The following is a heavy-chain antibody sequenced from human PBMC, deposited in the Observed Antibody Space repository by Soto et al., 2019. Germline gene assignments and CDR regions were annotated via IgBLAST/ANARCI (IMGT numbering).Heavy chain of an antibody. CDR1: GFTFSCYS. CDR3: ARDPYYDSSGFDY. CDR2: ISSSSSTI. V-gene: IGHV3-48*01. J-gene: IGHJ4*02. D-gene: IGHD3-22*01. Sequence: EVQLVESGGGLVQPGGSLRLSCAASGFTFSCYSMNWVRQAPGKGLEWVSYISSSSSTIYYADSVKGRFTISRDNAKNSLYLQMNSLRAEDTAVYYCARDPYYDSSGFDYWGQGTLVTVSS.